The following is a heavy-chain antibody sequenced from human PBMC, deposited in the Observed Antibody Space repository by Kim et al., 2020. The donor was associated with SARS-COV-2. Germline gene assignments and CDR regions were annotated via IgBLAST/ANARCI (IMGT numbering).Heavy chain of an antibody. CDR3: AKGYGSGESLSPNWFDP. V-gene: IGHV3-23*01. J-gene: IGHJ5*02. D-gene: IGHD3-10*01. CDR1: GFTFSSYA. CDR2: ISGSGGST. Sequence: GGSLRLSCAASGFTFSSYAMSWVRQAPGKGLEWVSAISGSGGSTYYADSVKGRFTISRDNSKNTLYLQMNSLRAEDTAVYYCAKGYGSGESLSPNWFDPWGQGTLVTVSS.